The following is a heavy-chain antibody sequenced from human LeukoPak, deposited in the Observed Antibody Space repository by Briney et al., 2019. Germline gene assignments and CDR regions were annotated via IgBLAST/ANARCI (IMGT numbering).Heavy chain of an antibody. D-gene: IGHD6-19*01. Sequence: GGSLRLSCAASGFTFDDYAMHWVRQAPGKGLEWVSGISWNSGSIGYADSVKGRFTISRDNTKNSLYLQMNSLRDEDTAVYYCARDPYSGGYGAYYYYYMDVWGKGTTVTVSS. CDR2: ISWNSGSI. V-gene: IGHV3-9*01. J-gene: IGHJ6*03. CDR1: GFTFDDYA. CDR3: ARDPYSGGYGAYYYYYMDV.